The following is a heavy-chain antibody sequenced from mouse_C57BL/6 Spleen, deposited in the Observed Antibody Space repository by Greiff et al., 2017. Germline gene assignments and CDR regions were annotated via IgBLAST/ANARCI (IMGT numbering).Heavy chain of an antibody. CDR2: ISSGGSYT. J-gene: IGHJ3*01. CDR3: ARRDSEAY. Sequence: EVKLVESGGDLVKPGGSLKLSCAASGFTFSSYGMSWVRQTPDKRLEWVATISSGGSYTYYPDSVKGRFTISRDTAKNTLYLQMSSLKSEDTAMYYCARRDSEAYWGQGTLVTVSA. V-gene: IGHV5-6*02. CDR1: GFTFSSYG.